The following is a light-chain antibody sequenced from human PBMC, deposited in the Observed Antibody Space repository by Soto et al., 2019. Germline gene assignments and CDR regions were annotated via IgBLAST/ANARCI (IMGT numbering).Light chain of an antibody. J-gene: IGKJ1*01. V-gene: IGKV3-15*01. CDR1: QSVCSN. Sequence: EIVMTQSPATLSVSPGERATLSCRASQSVCSNLAWYQQKPGQAPRLLIHGASTRATGIPARFSGSGSGTEFTLTISSLQSEDFAVYYCQQCSNWPKTFGQGTKVEIK. CDR2: GAS. CDR3: QQCSNWPKT.